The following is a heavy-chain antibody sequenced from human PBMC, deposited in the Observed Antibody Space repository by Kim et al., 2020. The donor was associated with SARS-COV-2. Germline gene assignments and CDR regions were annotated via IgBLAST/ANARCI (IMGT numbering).Heavy chain of an antibody. CDR2: ISSSGATT. CDR3: ARDRGWLRPSDY. Sequence: GGSLRLSCAASGFTFSDYSMSWIRQAPGKGLEWISYISSSGATTYYEDSVKGRFTISRDNAKNSLFLQMNSLRAEDTAMYYCARDRGWLRPSDYWGRGALVTVSS. CDR1: GFTFSDYS. V-gene: IGHV3-11*01. D-gene: IGHD5-12*01. J-gene: IGHJ4*02.